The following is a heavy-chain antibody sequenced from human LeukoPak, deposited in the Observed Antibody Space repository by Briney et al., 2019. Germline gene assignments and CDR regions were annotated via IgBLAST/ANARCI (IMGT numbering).Heavy chain of an antibody. D-gene: IGHD6-19*01. Sequence: SVKVSCKASGGPFSSYAISWVRQAPGQGLEGRGGIIPIFGTANYAQKFQGRVTITADESTSTAYMELSSLRSEDTAVYYCARDRGMQWLEQGGYFDYWGQGTLVTVSS. J-gene: IGHJ4*02. CDR3: ARDRGMQWLEQGGYFDY. CDR2: IIPIFGTA. V-gene: IGHV1-69*13. CDR1: GGPFSSYA.